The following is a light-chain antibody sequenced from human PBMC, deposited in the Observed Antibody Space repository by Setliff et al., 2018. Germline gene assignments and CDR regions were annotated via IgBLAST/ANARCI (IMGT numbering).Light chain of an antibody. Sequence: QSALTQPASVSGSPGQSITISCTGASSDVGAYNFVSRYQQHPGKAPKLIIYEVTNRPSGVSNRFSGSKSGNTASLTISGLQAEDEADYYCYSYTSSSTLLFGTGTKVTVL. CDR3: YSYTSSSTLL. CDR1: SSDVGAYNF. J-gene: IGLJ1*01. V-gene: IGLV2-14*01. CDR2: EVT.